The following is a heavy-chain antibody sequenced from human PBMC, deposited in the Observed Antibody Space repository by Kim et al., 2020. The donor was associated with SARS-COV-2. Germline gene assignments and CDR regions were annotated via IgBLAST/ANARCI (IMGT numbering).Heavy chain of an antibody. Sequence: SETLSLTCTVSGGSISSSSYYWGWIRQPPGKGLEWIGSIYYSGSTYYNPSLKSRVTISVDTSKNQFSLKLSSVTAADTAVYYCARHDMAFTGVGIVVVVAASGWFDPSGQGTLVTVSS. J-gene: IGHJ5*02. V-gene: IGHV4-39*01. D-gene: IGHD2-15*01. CDR1: GGSISSSSYY. CDR3: ARHDMAFTGVGIVVVVAASGWFDP. CDR2: IYYSGST.